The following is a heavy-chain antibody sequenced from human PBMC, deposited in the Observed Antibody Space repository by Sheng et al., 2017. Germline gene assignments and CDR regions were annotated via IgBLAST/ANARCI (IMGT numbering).Heavy chain of an antibody. D-gene: IGHD3-3*01. V-gene: IGHV3-23*04. CDR1: GFNFSSYG. Sequence: EVQLVESGGGLVQPGGTLRLSCAASGFNFSSYGMSWVRQAPGKGLEWVSAISGSGDSAYYADSVKGRFTISRDNSKNTLYMQMNSLRAEDTAVYYCAKSYYDFWSAYDAFDIWGQRDNGHRLF. CDR3: AKSYYDFWSAYDAFDI. CDR2: ISGSGDSA. J-gene: IGHJ3*02.